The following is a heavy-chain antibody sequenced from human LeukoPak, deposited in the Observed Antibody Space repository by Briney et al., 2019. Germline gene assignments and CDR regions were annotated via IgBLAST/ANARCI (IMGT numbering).Heavy chain of an antibody. J-gene: IGHJ4*02. V-gene: IGHV4-30-2*01. D-gene: IGHD3-10*01. CDR1: GGSISSGGYS. CDR3: ARYGSGSYFGPHFDY. Sequence: PSETLSLTCAVSGGSISSGGYSWSWIRQPPGKGLEWIGYIYHSGSTYYNPSLKSRVTISVDRSKNQFSLKLSSVTAADTAVYYCARYGSGSYFGPHFDYWGQGTLVTVSS. CDR2: IYHSGST.